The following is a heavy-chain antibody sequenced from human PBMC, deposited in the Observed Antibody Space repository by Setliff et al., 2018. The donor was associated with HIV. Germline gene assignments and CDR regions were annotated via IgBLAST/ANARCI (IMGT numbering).Heavy chain of an antibody. Sequence: GSLRLSCAASGFRFSSYWLSWFRQAPGKGLEWVANIKQDGSEKYYVDSVKGRFTISRDNAKNSLYLQMNSLRAEDTAVYYCARGQTTGVYWGQGTLVTVSS. V-gene: IGHV3-7*01. CDR1: GFRFSSYW. CDR2: IKQDGSEK. CDR3: ARGQTTGVY. D-gene: IGHD2-8*01. J-gene: IGHJ4*02.